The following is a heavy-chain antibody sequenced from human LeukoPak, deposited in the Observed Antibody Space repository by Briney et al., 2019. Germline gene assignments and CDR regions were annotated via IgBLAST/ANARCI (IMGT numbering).Heavy chain of an antibody. D-gene: IGHD5-24*01. J-gene: IGHJ4*02. V-gene: IGHV4-39*01. CDR1: GGSISSSSYY. CDR2: IYYSGST. Sequence: PSETLSLTCTVSGGSISSSSYYWGWIRQPPGKGLEWIGSIYYSGSTYYNPSLKSRVTISVDTSKNQFSLKLSSVTAADTAVYYCAGRWLRNFDYWGQGTLVTVSS. CDR3: AGRWLRNFDY.